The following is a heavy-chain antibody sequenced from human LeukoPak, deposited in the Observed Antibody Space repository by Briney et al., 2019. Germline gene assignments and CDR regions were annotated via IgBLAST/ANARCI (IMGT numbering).Heavy chain of an antibody. CDR1: GFTFNSYS. CDR3: ARLYYYNSGRSYPSIYFNY. CDR2: ISGSNSYI. D-gene: IGHD3-10*01. Sequence: GGSLRLSCAASGFTFNSYSMNWVRQAPGKGLEWVSSISGSNSYIYYADSMKGRFTISRDNAKNSLYLQMNSLRAEDTAIYYCARLYYYNSGRSYPSIYFNYWGQGTLVTVSS. V-gene: IGHV3-21*01. J-gene: IGHJ4*02.